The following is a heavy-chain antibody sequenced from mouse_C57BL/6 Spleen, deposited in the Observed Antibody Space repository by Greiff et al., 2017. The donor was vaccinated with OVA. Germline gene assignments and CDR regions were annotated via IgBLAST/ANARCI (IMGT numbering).Heavy chain of an antibody. CDR2: IDPEDGDT. Sequence: VQLQQSGAELVRPGASVKLSCTASGFNFNDYYMHWVKQTPEQGLEWIGRIDPEDGDTDYAPKFQGKATMTADTSSNTAYLQLNSLTTEETAVYYCTLYYGYDGEAGIAYWGQGTLVTVSA. J-gene: IGHJ3*01. CDR3: TLYYGYDGEAGIAY. CDR1: GFNFNDYY. D-gene: IGHD2-2*01. V-gene: IGHV14-1*01.